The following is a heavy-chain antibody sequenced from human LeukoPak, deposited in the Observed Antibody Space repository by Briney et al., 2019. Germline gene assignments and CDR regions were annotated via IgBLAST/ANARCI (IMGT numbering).Heavy chain of an antibody. J-gene: IGHJ5*02. CDR3: AAQRGASLHDFWSTRLFDP. V-gene: IGHV1-8*01. D-gene: IGHD3-3*01. CDR1: GYTFTSYD. Sequence: GASVKVSCKASGYTFTSYDINWVRQATGQGLEWMGWMNPNSGNTGYAQKFQGRVTMTRNTSISTAYMELDSLGSEDTAVYYCAAQRGASLHDFWSTRLFDPWGQGTLVTVSS. CDR2: MNPNSGNT.